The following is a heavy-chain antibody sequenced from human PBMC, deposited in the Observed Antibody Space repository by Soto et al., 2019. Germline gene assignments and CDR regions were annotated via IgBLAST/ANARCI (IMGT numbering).Heavy chain of an antibody. J-gene: IGHJ4*02. CDR2: IYWDDDK. CDR1: GFSLSTSGLG. D-gene: IGHD4-17*01. Sequence: QITLKESGPTLVKPTQTLTLTCTFSGFSLSTSGLGVGWIRQPPGKALEWLALIYWDDDKRYSPSLRSRLTITKDTSKNQVVLTMTNMDPVDTATYYGAHRRYGNDFDYWGQGTLVTVSS. CDR3: AHRRYGNDFDY. V-gene: IGHV2-5*02.